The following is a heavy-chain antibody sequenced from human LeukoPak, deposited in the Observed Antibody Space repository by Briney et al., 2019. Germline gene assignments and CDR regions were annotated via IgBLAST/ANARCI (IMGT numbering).Heavy chain of an antibody. D-gene: IGHD2-15*01. J-gene: IGHJ4*02. CDR2: ISVYNGNT. V-gene: IGHV1-18*01. CDR1: GYTFTSYG. CDR3: ARGGDCSGGSCYRGFDY. Sequence: ASVKVSCKASGYTFTSYGISWVRQAPGQGLEWMGWISVYNGNTNYAQKLQGRVTMTTDTSTSTAYMELRSLRSDDTAVYYCARGGDCSGGSCYRGFDYWGQGTLVTVSS.